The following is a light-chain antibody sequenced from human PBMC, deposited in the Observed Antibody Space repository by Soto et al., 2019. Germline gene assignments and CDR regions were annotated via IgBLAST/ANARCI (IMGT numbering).Light chain of an antibody. J-gene: IGKJ4*01. CDR3: QQRWDWPLT. Sequence: EIVLTQSPASVSLSPGGRATLSCSASRTVNSQLAWYQQKPGQAPRLLIYDTFNRAAGIPARFSGSETGTDFTLTINNLEPEDSAVYYCQQRWDWPLTFGGGTKVDIK. CDR1: RTVNSQ. V-gene: IGKV3-11*01. CDR2: DTF.